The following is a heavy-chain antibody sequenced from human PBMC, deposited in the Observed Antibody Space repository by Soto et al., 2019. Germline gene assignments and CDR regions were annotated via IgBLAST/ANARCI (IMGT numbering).Heavy chain of an antibody. CDR2: IGSSGNYI. J-gene: IGHJ5*02. Sequence: GESLRLSCAASGFIFSSYSMNWVRQAPGKGLEWVSSIGSSGNYIYYADSVKGRFTISRDNAKNSLYLQMNSLRAEDTAVYYCASGGDHDFWSGHNWFDPWGQGTQVTFSS. V-gene: IGHV3-21*01. CDR1: GFIFSSYS. D-gene: IGHD3-3*01. CDR3: ASGGDHDFWSGHNWFDP.